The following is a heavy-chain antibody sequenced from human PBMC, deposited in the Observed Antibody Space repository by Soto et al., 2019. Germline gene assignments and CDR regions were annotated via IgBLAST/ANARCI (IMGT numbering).Heavy chain of an antibody. J-gene: IGHJ6*04. Sequence: GESLKISCKGSGYTFTSYLIGWVRQMPGKGLEWMGIIYPGDSDTRYSPSFQGQVTISADKSITTAYLHWNSLKASDTAMYYCARPIQTYCGGDCFYGTDVWGKETMFTLAS. CDR2: IYPGDSDT. CDR3: ARPIQTYCGGDCFYGTDV. CDR1: GYTFTSYL. V-gene: IGHV5-51*01. D-gene: IGHD2-21*01.